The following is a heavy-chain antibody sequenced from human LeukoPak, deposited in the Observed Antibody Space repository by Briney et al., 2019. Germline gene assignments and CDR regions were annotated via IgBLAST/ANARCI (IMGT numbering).Heavy chain of an antibody. CDR2: IYYSGST. CDR1: GGSISSYY. CDR3: ARTVVPAARGDWFDP. V-gene: IGHV4-59*01. Sequence: SETLSLTCTVSGGSISSYYWSWIRQPPGKGLEWIGYIYYSGSTNYNPSLKSRVTISVDTSKNQFSLKLSSVTAADTAVYYCARTVVPAARGDWFDPWGQGTLVTFSS. J-gene: IGHJ5*02. D-gene: IGHD2-2*01.